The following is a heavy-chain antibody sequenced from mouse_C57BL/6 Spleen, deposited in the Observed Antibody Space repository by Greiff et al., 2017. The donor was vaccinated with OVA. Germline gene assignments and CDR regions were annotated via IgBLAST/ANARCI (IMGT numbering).Heavy chain of an antibody. D-gene: IGHD4-1*02. V-gene: IGHV5-16*01. CDR3: ARESTGTVDY. J-gene: IGHJ2*01. CDR1: GFTFSDYY. Sequence: DVKLVESEGGLVQPGSSMKLSCTASGFTFSDYYMAWVRQVPEKGLEWVANINYDGSSTYYLDSLQSRFLISRDNAKNLLYLQMSSLKYEDTATYYCARESTGTVDYWGQGTTLTVSS. CDR2: INYDGSST.